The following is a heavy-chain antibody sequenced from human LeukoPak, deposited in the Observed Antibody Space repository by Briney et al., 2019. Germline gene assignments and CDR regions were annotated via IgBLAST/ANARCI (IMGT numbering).Heavy chain of an antibody. Sequence: PSETLSLTCTVSLDSTTSNFWRWVRHPPGKGREWIGKIHRSGTPNYHASLQSRVTISINRSRNQIVLEWSSVTAADTAVYYSAREILGGFNPGAYWGQGILVTVSS. CDR1: LDSTTSNF. CDR2: IHRSGTP. V-gene: IGHV4-4*08. D-gene: IGHD1-14*01. J-gene: IGHJ4*02. CDR3: AREILGGFNPGAY.